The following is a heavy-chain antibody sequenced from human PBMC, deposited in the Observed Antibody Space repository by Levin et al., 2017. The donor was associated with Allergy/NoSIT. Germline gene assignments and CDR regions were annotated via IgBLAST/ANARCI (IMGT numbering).Heavy chain of an antibody. D-gene: IGHD5-18*01. CDR1: GFTFSSYA. CDR2: ISGSGGST. J-gene: IGHJ4*02. CDR3: AKNRGYSYDFDY. Sequence: LSLTCAASGFTFSSYAMSWVRQAPGKGLEWVSAISGSGGSTYYADSVKGRFTISRDNSKNTLYLQMNSLRAEDTAVYYCAKNRGYSYDFDYWGQGTLVTVSS. V-gene: IGHV3-23*01.